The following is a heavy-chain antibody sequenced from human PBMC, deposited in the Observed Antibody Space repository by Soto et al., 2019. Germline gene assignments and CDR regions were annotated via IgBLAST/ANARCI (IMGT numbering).Heavy chain of an antibody. V-gene: IGHV4-61*01. Sequence: PSETLSLTCTVSGGSVSSGSYYWSWIRQPPGKGLEWIGYIYYSGSTNYNPSLKSRVTISVDTSKNQFSLKLSSVTAADTAVYYCAREPYSGYDLHYYYGMDVWGQGTTVTAPQ. CDR3: AREPYSGYDLHYYYGMDV. D-gene: IGHD5-12*01. CDR1: GGSVSSGSYY. CDR2: IYYSGST. J-gene: IGHJ6*01.